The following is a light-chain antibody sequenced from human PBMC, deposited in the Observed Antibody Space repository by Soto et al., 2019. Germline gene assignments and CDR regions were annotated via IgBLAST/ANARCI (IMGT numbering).Light chain of an antibody. V-gene: IGKV3-15*01. CDR3: QQYNNWPVT. CDR1: QSVSIN. CDR2: GAS. Sequence: EILMTQSPATLSVSPGERATLSCRASQSVSINLAWYQQKPGQAPRLLIYGASTRTTGIPARFSGSGSGTEFTLTISSLQSEDFAVYYCQQYNNWPVTFGQGTKVDIK. J-gene: IGKJ1*01.